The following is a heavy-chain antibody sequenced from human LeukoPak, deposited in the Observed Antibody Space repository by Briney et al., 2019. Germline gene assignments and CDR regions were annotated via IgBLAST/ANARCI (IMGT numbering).Heavy chain of an antibody. CDR1: GYTFTTYG. CDR3: ARDGYFDL. J-gene: IGHJ2*01. CDR2: ISAHNGNT. Sequence: GASVRVSCKASGYTFTTYGIAWVRQAPGQGLEWMGWISAHNGNTNYAQSLQGRVTMATDTSTNTAYMELRSLRSDDTAVYYCARDGYFDLWGRGTLVTVSS. V-gene: IGHV1-18*01.